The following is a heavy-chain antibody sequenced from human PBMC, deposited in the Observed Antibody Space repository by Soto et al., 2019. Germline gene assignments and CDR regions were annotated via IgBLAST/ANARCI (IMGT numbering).Heavy chain of an antibody. Sequence: GGSLRLSCAASGFTFSSFEMNWVRQAPGKGLEWVSYISTSGSTVYYADSVKGRFTISRDNAKNSLYLQMNSLRAEDTAVYYCARASVVVVDGFDYWGQGTLVTVSS. CDR2: ISTSGSTV. CDR3: ARASVVVVDGFDY. V-gene: IGHV3-48*03. J-gene: IGHJ4*02. CDR1: GFTFSSFE. D-gene: IGHD2-15*01.